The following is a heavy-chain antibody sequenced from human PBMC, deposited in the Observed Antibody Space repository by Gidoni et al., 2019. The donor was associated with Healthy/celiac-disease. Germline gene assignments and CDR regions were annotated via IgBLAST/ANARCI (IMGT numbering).Heavy chain of an antibody. V-gene: IGHV3-21*01. D-gene: IGHD3-3*01. J-gene: IGHJ4*02. CDR2: ISSSSSYT. CDR3: ARDTS. Sequence: EVQLVESGGGLVKPGGSLRLSCAAPGFAFSIYSMNWVRQAPGKGLELVSSISSSSSYTSYADSVKGRFTISRDNAKNSLYLQMYSLRAEDTAVYYCARDTSWGQGTLVTVSS. CDR1: GFAFSIYS.